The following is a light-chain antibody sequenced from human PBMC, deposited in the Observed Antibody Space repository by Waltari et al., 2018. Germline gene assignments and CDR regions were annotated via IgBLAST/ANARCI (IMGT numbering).Light chain of an antibody. CDR1: VCRTS. CDR3: QQLGGSPMYT. V-gene: IGKV3-20*01. Sequence: VCRTSLVWAQQKPGQAPRLLNYAASSRATDIPDRFSGSGSGTDFTRTIDMLEPVDSAVYFCQQLGGSPMYTFGQGTKL. CDR2: AAS. J-gene: IGKJ2*01.